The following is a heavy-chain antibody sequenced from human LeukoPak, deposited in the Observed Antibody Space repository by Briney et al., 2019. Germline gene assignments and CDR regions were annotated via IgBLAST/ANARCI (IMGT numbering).Heavy chain of an antibody. J-gene: IGHJ4*02. Sequence: ASVKVSCKASGYTFTSYGISWVRQAPGQGLEWMGWISAYNGNTNYAQKLQGRVTMTTDTSTSTAYMEPRSLRSDDTAVYYCARDARYYDSSGIYDYWGQGTLVTVSS. D-gene: IGHD3-22*01. CDR3: ARDARYYDSSGIYDY. CDR1: GYTFTSYG. CDR2: ISAYNGNT. V-gene: IGHV1-18*01.